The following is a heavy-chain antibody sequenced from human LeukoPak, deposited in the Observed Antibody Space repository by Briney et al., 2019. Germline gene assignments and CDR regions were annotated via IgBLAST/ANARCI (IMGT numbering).Heavy chain of an antibody. Sequence: PSETLSLTCAVSGGSIGSRNWWSWVRQPPGKGLQWIGEIYQSGSSIYNPSLRSRVTMSVDKSKDQLSLKLSSVTAADTAVYYCARGIGAADFWGQGILVTVST. CDR1: GGSIGSRNW. D-gene: IGHD3-10*01. CDR3: ARGIGAADF. CDR2: IYQSGSS. V-gene: IGHV4-4*02. J-gene: IGHJ4*02.